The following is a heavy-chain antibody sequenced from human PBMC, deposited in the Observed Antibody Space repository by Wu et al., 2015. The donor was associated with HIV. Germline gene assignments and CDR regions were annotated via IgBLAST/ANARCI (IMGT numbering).Heavy chain of an antibody. CDR1: GYTFITYG. J-gene: IGHJ6*03. Sequence: QVQLVQSGAEVKKPGASVKVSCKASGYTFITYGISWVRQAPGQGLEWMGWISTYNGNTNYAQKLQGRVTMTTDTSTSTAYMELRSLRSDDTAVYYCARQHSSTWRYYYYYMDVWGKGTTVTVSS. D-gene: IGHD6-13*01. CDR3: ARQHSSTWRYYYYYMDV. V-gene: IGHV1-18*01. CDR2: ISTYNGNT.